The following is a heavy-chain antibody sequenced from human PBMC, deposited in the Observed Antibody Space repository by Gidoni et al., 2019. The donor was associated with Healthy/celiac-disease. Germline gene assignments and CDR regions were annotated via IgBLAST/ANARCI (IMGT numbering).Heavy chain of an antibody. CDR2: ISGSGGST. J-gene: IGHJ3*02. D-gene: IGHD3-10*01. CDR1: GFTFSSND. V-gene: IGHV3-23*01. CDR3: AKDSDGDAFDI. Sequence: VQLLESGGDLVPPGGSLRVSCAASGFTFSSNDMSWVRQAPGKGLEWVSAISGSGGSTNHAYSVKGRFTISRDNSKNSLYLQMNSLRAEDTAVYYCAKDSDGDAFDIWGQGTMVTVSS.